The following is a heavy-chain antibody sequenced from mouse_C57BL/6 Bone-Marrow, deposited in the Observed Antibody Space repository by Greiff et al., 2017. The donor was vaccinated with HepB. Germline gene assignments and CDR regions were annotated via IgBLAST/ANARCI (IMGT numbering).Heavy chain of an antibody. J-gene: IGHJ1*03. V-gene: IGHV1-55*01. CDR1: GYTFTSYW. CDR2: IYPGSGST. D-gene: IGHD2-3*01. CDR3: ARPYDGSPHFDV. Sequence: VQLQQSGAELVKPGASVKMSCKASGYTFTSYWITWVKQRPGQGLEWIGDIYPGSGSTNYNEKFKSKATLTVDTSSSTAYMQLSSLTSEDSAVYYCARPYDGSPHFDVWGTGTTVTVSS.